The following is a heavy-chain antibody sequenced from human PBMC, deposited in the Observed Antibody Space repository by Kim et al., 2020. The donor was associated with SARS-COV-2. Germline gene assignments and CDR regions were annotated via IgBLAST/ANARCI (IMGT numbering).Heavy chain of an antibody. CDR1: GGSFSGYY. CDR3: ARRAGVYSRGYYGSGKNWFDP. CDR2: INHSGST. Sequence: SETLSLTCAVYGGSFSGYYWSWIRQPPGKGLEWIGEINHSGSTNYNPSLKSRVTISVDTSKNQFSLKLSSVTAADTAVYYCARRAGVYSRGYYGSGKNWFDPWGQGTLVTVSS. V-gene: IGHV4-34*01. J-gene: IGHJ5*02. D-gene: IGHD3-10*01.